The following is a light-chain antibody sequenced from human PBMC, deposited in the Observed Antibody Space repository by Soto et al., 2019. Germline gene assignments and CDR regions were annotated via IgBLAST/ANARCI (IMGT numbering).Light chain of an antibody. CDR2: GAS. J-gene: IGKJ1*01. CDR1: QSVSSY. V-gene: IGKV3-20*01. Sequence: EIVLTQSPGTLSLSPGERATLSCRASQSVSSYLAWYQQKPGQAPRLLIYGASSRATGIPDRFSGSGSGTDFTLTISRLEPEDFAVYYCQQDSSSPRTFGQGTKVEIK. CDR3: QQDSSSPRT.